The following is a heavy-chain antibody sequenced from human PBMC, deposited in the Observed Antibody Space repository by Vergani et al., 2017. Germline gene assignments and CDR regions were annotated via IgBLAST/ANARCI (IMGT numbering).Heavy chain of an antibody. J-gene: IGHJ6*02. CDR3: ARDRDTAMGFPGAYYYYGMDV. V-gene: IGHV3-21*01. CDR2: ISSSSSYI. Sequence: VQLVESGGGVVQPGRSLRLSCAASGFTFSSYSMNWVRQAPGKGLEWVSSISSSSSYIYYADSVKGRFTISRDNAKNSLYLQMNSLRAEDTAVYYCARDRDTAMGFPGAYYYYGMDVWGQGTTVTVSS. CDR1: GFTFSSYS. D-gene: IGHD5-18*01.